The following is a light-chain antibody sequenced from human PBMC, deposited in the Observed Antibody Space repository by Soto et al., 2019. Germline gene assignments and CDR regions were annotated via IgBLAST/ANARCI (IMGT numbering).Light chain of an antibody. CDR3: EQRTGYSWI. J-gene: IGKJ1*01. Sequence: GKSVTIGGRASQDISKWLAWYKQKPGLAPNLVIYTASRLHGGGPSRFSGSGYGTEFTLPMSSLSSEAFATFYGEQRTGYSWIFGQGTKVDIK. CDR2: TAS. CDR1: QDISKW. V-gene: IGKV1D-16*01.